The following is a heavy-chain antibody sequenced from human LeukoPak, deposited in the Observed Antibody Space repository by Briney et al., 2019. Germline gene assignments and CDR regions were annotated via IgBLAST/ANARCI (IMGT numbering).Heavy chain of an antibody. CDR2: SSSSLTI. V-gene: IGHV3-48*04. Sequence: PGGSLRLSCAASGVTFSSYSLNWVRQAPGKGLEWVSSSSLTIYYADSVKGRFTICRDNAEKSLYLQMNSLRAEDTAVYYCTRDRGGSYSAIDYWGQGPLVTVSS. J-gene: IGHJ4*02. CDR1: GVTFSSYS. CDR3: TRDRGGSYSAIDY. D-gene: IGHD2-15*01.